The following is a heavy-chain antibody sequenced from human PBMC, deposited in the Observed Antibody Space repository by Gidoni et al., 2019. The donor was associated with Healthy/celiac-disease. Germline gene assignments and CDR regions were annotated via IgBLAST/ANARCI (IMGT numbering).Heavy chain of an antibody. Sequence: QLELQESVPGLVKSTETLSLTCTVPGGSFCSSSVYWGWIRQPPGTGLEWIGSIYYSGSIYYNPSPKSRVTISVDTSKNQFSLKLSAVTAADTAVYYCARRHSSSPTRGFDPWGQGTLVTVSS. CDR2: IYYSGSI. V-gene: IGHV4-39*01. J-gene: IGHJ5*02. CDR3: ARRHSSSPTRGFDP. CDR1: GGSFCSSSVY. D-gene: IGHD6-6*01.